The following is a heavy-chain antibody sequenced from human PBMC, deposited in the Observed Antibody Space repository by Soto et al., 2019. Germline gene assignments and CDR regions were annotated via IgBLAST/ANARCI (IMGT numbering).Heavy chain of an antibody. CDR2: IYYSGST. D-gene: IGHD3-9*01. V-gene: IGHV4-61*01. CDR3: ARGPVPVANLTGLGMDV. CDR1: GGSVSSGSYY. J-gene: IGHJ6*02. Sequence: SETLSLTCTVSGGSVSSGSYYWSWIRQPPGKGLEWIGYIYYSGSTNYNPSLKSRVTISVDTSKNQFSLKLSSVTAADTAVYYCARGPVPVANLTGLGMDVWGQGTTVTVSS.